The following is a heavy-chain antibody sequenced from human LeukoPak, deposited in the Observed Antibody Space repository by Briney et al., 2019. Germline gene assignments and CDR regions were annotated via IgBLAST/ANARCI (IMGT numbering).Heavy chain of an antibody. V-gene: IGHV4-30-2*01. D-gene: IGHD1-7*01. CDR3: SRDRADLELLDF. J-gene: IGHJ3*01. CDR1: GGPISSGGYS. CDR2: IFQSGST. Sequence: PSETLSLTCTVSGGPISSGGYSWTWIRQPPGKGLEWIGYIFQSGSTSYNPSLGSRVTISVDTSRNHFSLELISVTAAVTSMYYCSRDRADLELLDFWGQGTMVTVSS.